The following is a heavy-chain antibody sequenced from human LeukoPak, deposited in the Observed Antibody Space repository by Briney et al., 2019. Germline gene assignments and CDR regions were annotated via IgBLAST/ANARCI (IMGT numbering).Heavy chain of an antibody. Sequence: KPSETLSLTCTVSGGSVSSGRYYWRWIRQPPGKGLEWIGYIYYSGSTNYNPSLKSRVTISVDTSKNQFSLKLSSVTAADTAVYYCARGHSGWYYFDYWGQGTLVTVSS. J-gene: IGHJ4*02. D-gene: IGHD6-13*01. V-gene: IGHV4-61*01. CDR3: ARGHSGWYYFDY. CDR1: GGSVSSGRYY. CDR2: IYYSGST.